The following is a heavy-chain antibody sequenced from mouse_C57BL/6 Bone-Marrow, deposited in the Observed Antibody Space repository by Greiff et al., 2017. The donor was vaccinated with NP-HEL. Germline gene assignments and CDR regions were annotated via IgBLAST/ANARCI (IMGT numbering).Heavy chain of an antibody. CDR1: GYTFTSYG. Sequence: VQLQQSGAELARPGASVKLSCKASGYTFTSYGISWVKQRTGQGLEWIGEIYPRSGNTYYNEKFKGKATLTADKSSSTAYMELRSLTSEDSAVYFCARTDYGAVDYAMDYWGQGTSVTVSS. CDR2: IYPRSGNT. V-gene: IGHV1-81*01. CDR3: ARTDYGAVDYAMDY. D-gene: IGHD2-4*01. J-gene: IGHJ4*01.